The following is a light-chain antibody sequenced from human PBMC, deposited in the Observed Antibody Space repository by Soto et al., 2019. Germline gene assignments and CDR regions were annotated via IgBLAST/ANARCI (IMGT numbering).Light chain of an antibody. J-gene: IGKJ1*01. V-gene: IGKV1-5*03. CDR3: QQYNSYWT. CDR1: QSISSW. Sequence: DIQMTHSPSTLSASVGDRVTITFRSSQSISSWLAWYQQKPGKAPKVLIYKASTLESGAPSRFSGSGSGTEFTLTISSLQPDDVATYYCQQYNSYWTFGQGTKVDIK. CDR2: KAS.